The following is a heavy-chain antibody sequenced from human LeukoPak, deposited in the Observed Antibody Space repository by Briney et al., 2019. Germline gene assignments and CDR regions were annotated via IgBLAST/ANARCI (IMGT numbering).Heavy chain of an antibody. J-gene: IGHJ3*02. CDR1: AGSINSGDYY. CDR2: IYSPGTN. D-gene: IGHD3-22*01. V-gene: IGHV4-61*02. Sequence: SQTLSLTCTVSAGSINSGDYYWNWIRQPGGKGLEWIGRIYSPGTNYNYNPSVKSRVTISIDTSKNQFSLKLTSVTAADTAVYYCARGIGTSYDSSRDAFDIWGQGTMLTVSS. CDR3: ARGIGTSYDSSRDAFDI.